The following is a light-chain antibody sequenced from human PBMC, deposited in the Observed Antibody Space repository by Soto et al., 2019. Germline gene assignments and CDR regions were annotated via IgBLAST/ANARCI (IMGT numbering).Light chain of an antibody. Sequence: DIQLTQSPSFLSASVGDRVTITCRASQGLSSYLAWYLQKPGMAPKLLIYSTSTLQSGVPARFSGSASGTEFTLTISSLQPEDFATYYCQQLNSYPITFGPGTKVDI. CDR2: STS. V-gene: IGKV1-9*01. J-gene: IGKJ3*01. CDR3: QQLNSYPIT. CDR1: QGLSSY.